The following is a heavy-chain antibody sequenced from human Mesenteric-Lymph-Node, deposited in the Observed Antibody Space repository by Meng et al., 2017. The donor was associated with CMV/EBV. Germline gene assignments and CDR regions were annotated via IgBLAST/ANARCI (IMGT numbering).Heavy chain of an antibody. J-gene: IGHJ4*02. D-gene: IGHD3-16*01. V-gene: IGHV4-34*01. Sequence: LPCAVYGESFSRSSWTWIRQPPGKGLEWIGDINHSGTTNYNPSLKSAVTISIDASNHHFSLRLTSATAADTAVYFCARRRGSGPIDYWGQGTLVTVSS. CDR3: ARRRGSGPIDY. CDR1: GESFSRSS. CDR2: INHSGTT.